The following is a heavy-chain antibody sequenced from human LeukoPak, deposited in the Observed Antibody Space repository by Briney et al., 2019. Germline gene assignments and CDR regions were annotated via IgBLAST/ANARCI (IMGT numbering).Heavy chain of an antibody. Sequence: SETLSLTCAVYGGSFSGYYWSWIRQPPGKGLEWIGEINHSGSTNYNPSLKSRVTISVDTSKNQFSLKLSSVTAADTAVYYCAGFTPVLPLFIFDYWGQGTLVTVPS. CDR1: GGSFSGYY. CDR3: AGFTPVLPLFIFDY. J-gene: IGHJ4*02. V-gene: IGHV4-34*01. D-gene: IGHD4/OR15-4a*01. CDR2: INHSGST.